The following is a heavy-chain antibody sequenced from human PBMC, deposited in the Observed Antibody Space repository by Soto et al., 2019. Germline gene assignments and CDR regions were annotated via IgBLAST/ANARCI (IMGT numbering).Heavy chain of an antibody. CDR3: ARGQPLYDFWSGYPEGLDY. CDR2: IYSGGST. D-gene: IGHD3-3*01. Sequence: GGSLRLSCAASGFTVSSNYMSWVRQAPGKGLEWVSVIYSGGSTYYADSVKGRFTISRDNSKNTLYLQMNSLRAEDTAVYYCARGQPLYDFWSGYPEGLDYWGQGTLVTVSS. J-gene: IGHJ4*02. CDR1: GFTVSSNY. V-gene: IGHV3-66*01.